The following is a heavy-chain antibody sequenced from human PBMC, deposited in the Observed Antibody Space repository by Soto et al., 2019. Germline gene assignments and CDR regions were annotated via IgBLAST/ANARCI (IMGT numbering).Heavy chain of an antibody. J-gene: IGHJ4*02. D-gene: IGHD3-10*01. CDR3: ARILKVRYFDY. CDR2: IYYSGST. V-gene: IGHV4-59*08. CDR1: GVSISSYY. Sequence: PSETLSLTCTVSGVSISSYYWSWIRQPPGKGLEWIGYIYYSGSTNYNPSLKSRVTISVDTSKNQFSLKLSSVTAADTAVYYCARILKVRYFDYWGQGTLVTVSS.